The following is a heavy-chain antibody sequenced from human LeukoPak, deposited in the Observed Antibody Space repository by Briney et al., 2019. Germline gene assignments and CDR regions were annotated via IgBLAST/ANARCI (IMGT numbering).Heavy chain of an antibody. J-gene: IGHJ4*02. CDR1: GFTFDDYA. V-gene: IGHV3-9*03. CDR2: ISWNSGSI. Sequence: GRSLRLSCAASGFTFDDYAMHWVRHAPGKGLERVSGISWNSGSIDYADSVKGRFTISRDNAKNSLYLQMNSLRPEDMALYYCAKSTWGQSGSSLYFDYWGQGALVTVSS. CDR3: AKSTWGQSGSSLYFDY. D-gene: IGHD1-26*01.